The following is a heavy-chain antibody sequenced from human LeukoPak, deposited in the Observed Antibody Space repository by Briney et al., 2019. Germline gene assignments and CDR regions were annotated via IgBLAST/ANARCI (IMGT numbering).Heavy chain of an antibody. V-gene: IGHV4-59*01. CDR2: IYYSGST. CDR1: GGSISSYY. J-gene: IGHJ4*02. CDR3: ARTGSTVTMLYPFDH. D-gene: IGHD4-17*01. Sequence: SETLSLTCTVSGGSISSYYWNWIRQPPGKGLEWIGYIYYSGSTNYNPSLKSRVSISVDTSKNQFSLKLSSVTAADTPVYYCARTGSTVTMLYPFDHWGQGTLVTVSS.